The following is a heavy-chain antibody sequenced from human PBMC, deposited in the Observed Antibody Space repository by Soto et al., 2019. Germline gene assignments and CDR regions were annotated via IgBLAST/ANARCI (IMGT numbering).Heavy chain of an antibody. CDR1: GGSISSGDYY. Sequence: QVQLQESGPGLVKPSQTLSLTCTVSGGSISSGDYYWTWIRQPPGKGLEWIGYISYSGTTYYNPSLKSRLTISIDTYKNQFSLNLSSVTAADTDVYYCARGFPRDWIRLDPWGEGTLVAVSS. CDR2: ISYSGTT. D-gene: IGHD1-1*01. V-gene: IGHV4-30-4*01. J-gene: IGHJ5*02. CDR3: ARGFPRDWIRLDP.